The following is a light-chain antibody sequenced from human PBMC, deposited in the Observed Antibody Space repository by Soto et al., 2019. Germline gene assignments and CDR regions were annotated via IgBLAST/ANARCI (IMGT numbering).Light chain of an antibody. CDR1: SSDVGSYNR. CDR3: SSYTSSDSYV. V-gene: IGLV2-18*02. Sequence: QSALTQPPSVSGSPGQSVTISCTGTSSDVGSYNRVSWYQQPPGTAPKLKIYEVSNRPSGVPDRFSGSKSDNTASLTISGLQAEDEADYYCSSYTSSDSYVFGPGTKLTVL. J-gene: IGLJ1*01. CDR2: EVS.